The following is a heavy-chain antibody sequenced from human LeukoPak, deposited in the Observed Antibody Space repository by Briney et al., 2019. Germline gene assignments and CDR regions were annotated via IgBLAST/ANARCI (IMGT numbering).Heavy chain of an antibody. Sequence: PGGSLRLSCAASGFTFSSYGMPWVRQAPGKELEWVAVISYDGSNKYYADSVKGRFTISRDNSKNTLYLQMNSLRAEDTAVYYCAKSLGLVDTAMGPTTYYYGMDVWGQGTTATVSS. CDR3: AKSLGLVDTAMGPTTYYYGMDV. V-gene: IGHV3-30*18. CDR1: GFTFSSYG. CDR2: ISYDGSNK. D-gene: IGHD5-18*01. J-gene: IGHJ6*02.